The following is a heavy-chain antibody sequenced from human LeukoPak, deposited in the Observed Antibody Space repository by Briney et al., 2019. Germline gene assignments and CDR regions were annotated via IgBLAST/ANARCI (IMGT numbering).Heavy chain of an antibody. J-gene: IGHJ4*02. Sequence: SETLSLTCAVYGGSFSGYYWSWIRQPPGKGLEWIGEINHSGSTNYNPSLKSRVTISVDTSKNQFSLKLSSVTAADTAVYYCAALGYCSGGSCSLNYPFDRWGQGTLVTVSS. CDR3: AALGYCSGGSCSLNYPFDR. V-gene: IGHV4-34*01. D-gene: IGHD2-15*01. CDR2: INHSGST. CDR1: GGSFSGYY.